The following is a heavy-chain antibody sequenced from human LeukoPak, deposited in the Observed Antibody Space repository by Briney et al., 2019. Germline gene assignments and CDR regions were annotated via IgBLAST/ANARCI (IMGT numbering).Heavy chain of an antibody. D-gene: IGHD4-17*01. Sequence: GGSLRLSCAASRFTFSNAWMSGVRQSPGKGLEWIGRIKSKTDGGTTDYAAPVKGRFTISRDASKNTLYLQMNSLKTEDTAVYYCTTGGTVTFDYWGQGTLVTVSS. CDR2: IKSKTDGGTT. V-gene: IGHV3-15*01. J-gene: IGHJ4*02. CDR1: RFTFSNAW. CDR3: TTGGTVTFDY.